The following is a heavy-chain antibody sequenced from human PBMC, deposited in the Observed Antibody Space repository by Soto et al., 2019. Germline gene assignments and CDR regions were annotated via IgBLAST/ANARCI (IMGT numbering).Heavy chain of an antibody. D-gene: IGHD6-13*01. CDR2: FNAGDGDT. CDR1: GYTITCCA. Sequence: QVQLVQSGAEVKKPGASVRVSCKASGYTITCCAMHWVRQAPGQRPEWMGWFNAGDGDTKYSQNFQGRFTIIRDTSASTGYMELSSLRPEDTAVYYCARDGEDKAAAAMVYWGQGTLVTVSS. CDR3: ARDGEDKAAAAMVY. V-gene: IGHV1-3*01. J-gene: IGHJ4*02.